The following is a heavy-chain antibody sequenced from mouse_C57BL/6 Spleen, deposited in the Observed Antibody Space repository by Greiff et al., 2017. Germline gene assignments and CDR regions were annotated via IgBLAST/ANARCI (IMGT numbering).Heavy chain of an antibody. D-gene: IGHD2-14*01. CDR1: GFNIKDYY. V-gene: IGHV14-2*01. Sequence: VQLQQSGAELVKPGASVKLSCTASGFNIKDYYMHWVKQRTEQGLEWIGRIDPADGATKYAPKFQGKATMTADTSSNTAYLPLSSLTSEDTAVYYCARGGTLDYWGQGTTLTVSS. J-gene: IGHJ2*01. CDR3: ARGGTLDY. CDR2: IDPADGAT.